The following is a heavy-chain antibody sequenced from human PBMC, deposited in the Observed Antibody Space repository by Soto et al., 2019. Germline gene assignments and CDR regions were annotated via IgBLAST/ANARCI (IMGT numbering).Heavy chain of an antibody. CDR1: GFTFSDYY. CDR3: ARARLLPYYDYIWGSYRRIDAFDI. V-gene: IGHV3-11*01. CDR2: ISSSGSTI. D-gene: IGHD3-16*02. Sequence: QVQLVESGGGLVKPGGSLRLSCAASGFTFSDYYMSWIRQAPGKGLEWVSYISSSGSTIYYEDSVKGRFTISRDNAKNSLYLQMNSLRAEDTAVYYCARARLLPYYDYIWGSYRRIDAFDIWGQGTMVTVSS. J-gene: IGHJ3*02.